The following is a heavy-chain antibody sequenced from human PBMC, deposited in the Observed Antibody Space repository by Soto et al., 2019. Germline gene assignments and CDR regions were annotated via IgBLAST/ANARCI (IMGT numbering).Heavy chain of an antibody. CDR3: ARDRGGYCSGGSCSSVYYYYYMDV. CDR2: IYYSGST. V-gene: IGHV4-59*01. CDR1: AGSIISYY. Sequence: PSETLSLTCTVSAGSIISYYWIWIRQPPGKGLEWIGYIYYSGSTNYNPSLKSRVTISVDTSKNQFSLKLSSVTAADTAVYYCARDRGGYCSGGSCSSVYYYYYMDVWGKGTTVTVSS. D-gene: IGHD2-15*01. J-gene: IGHJ6*03.